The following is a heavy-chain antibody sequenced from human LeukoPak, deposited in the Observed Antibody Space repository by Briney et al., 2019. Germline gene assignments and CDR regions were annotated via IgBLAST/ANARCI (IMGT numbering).Heavy chain of an antibody. CDR1: GLNFSSRW. V-gene: IGHV3-7*03. Sequence: GGSLRLSCAASGLNFSSRWMSWVRQAPGQGLEWVASIKEDGSEKHYVDSVKGRFTISRDNGKNSLYLQMNSLRAEDTAVYYCARDSGWWRFDFWGQGTLVTVSS. D-gene: IGHD6-13*01. J-gene: IGHJ4*02. CDR3: ARDSGWWRFDF. CDR2: IKEDGSEK.